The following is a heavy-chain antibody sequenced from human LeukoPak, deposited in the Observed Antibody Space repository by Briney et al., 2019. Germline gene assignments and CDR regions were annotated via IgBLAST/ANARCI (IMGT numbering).Heavy chain of an antibody. J-gene: IGHJ4*02. V-gene: IGHV3-23*01. CDR2: ISGSGGST. CDR3: AKDHSYSGYDSVRDFDY. Sequence: GGSLRLSCAASGFTFSSYAMSWVRQAPGKGLEWVSAISGSGGSTYYADSVKGRFTISRDNSKSTLYLQMNSLRAEDTAVYYCAKDHSYSGYDSVRDFDYWGQGTLVTVSS. D-gene: IGHD5-12*01. CDR1: GFTFSSYA.